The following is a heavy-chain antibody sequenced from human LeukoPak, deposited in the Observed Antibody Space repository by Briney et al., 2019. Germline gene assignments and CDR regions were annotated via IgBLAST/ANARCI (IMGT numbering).Heavy chain of an antibody. CDR3: ARDQSYYGDYSWNY. Sequence: TGGSPRLSCAASGFTFSDYYMSWIRQAPGKGLEWVSYISSSGSTIYYADSVKGRFTISRDNAKNSLYLQMNSLRAEDTAVYYCARDQSYYGDYSWNYWGQGTLVTVSS. CDR1: GFTFSDYY. D-gene: IGHD4-17*01. J-gene: IGHJ4*02. CDR2: ISSSGSTI. V-gene: IGHV3-11*01.